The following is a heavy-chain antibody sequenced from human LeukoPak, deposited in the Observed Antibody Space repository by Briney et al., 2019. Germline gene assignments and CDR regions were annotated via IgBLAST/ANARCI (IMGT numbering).Heavy chain of an antibody. Sequence: GRSLRLSCAASGFTFSRYALHWVRQAPGKGLEWVAAISYDGSNKYYADSVKGRFTISRDNSKNTLYLQMNSLRAEDTAVYYCAKAYGASPVDYWGQGTLATVSS. D-gene: IGHD1-26*01. CDR2: ISYDGSNK. CDR3: AKAYGASPVDY. CDR1: GFTFSRYA. V-gene: IGHV3-30-3*01. J-gene: IGHJ4*02.